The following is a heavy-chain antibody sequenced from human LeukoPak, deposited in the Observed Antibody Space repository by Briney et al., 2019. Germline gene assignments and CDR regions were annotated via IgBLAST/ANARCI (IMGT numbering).Heavy chain of an antibody. CDR2: IYYSGST. Sequence: SETLSLTCTVSGGSISSGGYYWSWIRQHPGKGLEWIGYIYYSGSTYYNPSLKSRVTISVDTATNQFSLKLRSVTAADTAVYYCARDFSAAFDIWGQGTMVTVSS. J-gene: IGHJ3*02. CDR1: GGSISSGGYY. V-gene: IGHV4-31*03. CDR3: ARDFSAAFDI. D-gene: IGHD2/OR15-2a*01.